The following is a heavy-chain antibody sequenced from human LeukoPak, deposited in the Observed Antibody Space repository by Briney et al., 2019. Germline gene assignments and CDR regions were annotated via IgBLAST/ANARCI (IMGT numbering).Heavy chain of an antibody. CDR2: ISASGGS. V-gene: IGHV3-23*01. CDR1: GFTVSNEA. CDR3: AREPRDVTGGTCQAAGGYYFYY. Sequence: GGSLRLSCAVSGFTVSNEAMRWVRQAPGKGREWVSGISASGGSYMPDSVKGRFTVSRDIPKNTCYFQMNSLRAEDTAVYFCAREPRDVTGGTCQAAGGYYFYYWSQGTLVTVSS. D-gene: IGHD2-15*01. J-gene: IGHJ4*02.